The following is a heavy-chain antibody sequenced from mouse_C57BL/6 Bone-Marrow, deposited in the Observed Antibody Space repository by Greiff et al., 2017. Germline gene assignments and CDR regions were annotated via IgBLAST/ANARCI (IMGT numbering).Heavy chain of an antibody. CDR2: IFPGSGST. D-gene: IGHD1-1*01. CDR3: AREGGVYCGSSGDFDY. V-gene: IGHV1-75*01. J-gene: IGHJ2*01. CDR1: GYTFTDYY. Sequence: QVQLQQSGPELVKPGASVKISCKASGYTFTDYYINWVKQRPGQGLEWIGWIFPGSGSTYYNEKFKGKATLTVDKSSSTAYMLLSSLTSEDSAVYFCAREGGVYCGSSGDFDYWGQGTTLTVSS.